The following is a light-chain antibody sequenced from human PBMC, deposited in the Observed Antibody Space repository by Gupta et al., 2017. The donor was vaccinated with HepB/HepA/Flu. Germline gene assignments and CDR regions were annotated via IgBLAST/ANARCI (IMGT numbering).Light chain of an antibody. CDR1: SSNIGSNT. J-gene: IGLJ2*01. CDR3: APWDGGLNGQVV. V-gene: IGLV1-44*01. Sequence: QSVLTQPPSASGTPGQRPTIPCSGSSSNIGSNTVNGYQQFPGTAPKLRIYNNKQRPSGVPDRFSGSKSATSASLAISGLQSEDEADYYCAPWDGGLNGQVVFGGGTKLTVL. CDR2: NNK.